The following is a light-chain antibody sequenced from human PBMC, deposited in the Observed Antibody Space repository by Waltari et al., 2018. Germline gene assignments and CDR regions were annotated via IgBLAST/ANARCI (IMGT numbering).Light chain of an antibody. CDR1: QSLIYTDGISY. CDR3: MQATHWPVT. CDR2: KVS. V-gene: IGKV2-30*01. Sequence: DVGLTQSPLSLPVTPGQSASISCRSSQSLIYTDGISYLNWFHQRPGQAPRLLIYKVSNRDSGVPDRFSGSGSGTDFTLMISSVEADDVGVYFCMQATHWPVTFGQGTRLEIK. J-gene: IGKJ5*01.